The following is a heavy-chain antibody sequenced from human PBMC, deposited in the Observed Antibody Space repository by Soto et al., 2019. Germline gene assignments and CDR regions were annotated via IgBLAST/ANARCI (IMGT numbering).Heavy chain of an antibody. D-gene: IGHD3-10*01. Sequence: GESLKISCKGSGYSFTSYWIGWVRQMPGKGLEWMGIIYPGDSDTRYSPSFQGQVTISADRSISNAYLQWSSLKASDHAMYYCARILGYYGSGSYSGYYYYYGMDVWGQGTTVTVSS. J-gene: IGHJ6*02. CDR3: ARILGYYGSGSYSGYYYYYGMDV. CDR2: IYPGDSDT. V-gene: IGHV5-51*01. CDR1: GYSFTSYW.